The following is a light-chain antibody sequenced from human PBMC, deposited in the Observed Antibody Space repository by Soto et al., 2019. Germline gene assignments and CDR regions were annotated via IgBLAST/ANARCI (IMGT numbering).Light chain of an antibody. CDR3: QSYDSSLSVV. CDR2: GNS. CDR1: SSNIGAGYD. J-gene: IGLJ2*01. Sequence: QSVLTQPPSVSGAPGQRVTISCTGSSSNIGAGYDVHWYQQLPGPAPKLLIYGNSNRPSGVPDRFSGSKSGTSASLAITGIQAEDEADYYCQSYDSSLSVVFGGGTKVTVL. V-gene: IGLV1-40*01.